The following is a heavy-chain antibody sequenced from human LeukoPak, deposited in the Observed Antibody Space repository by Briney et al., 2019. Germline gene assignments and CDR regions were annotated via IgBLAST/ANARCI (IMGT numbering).Heavy chain of an antibody. V-gene: IGHV1-3*04. J-gene: IGHJ3*02. Sequence: ASVKVSCKASRYTFSSYAMHWVRQAPGQRLEWMGWINTDNGNTKYSQKLQGRVTITRDTSARTAYMELSSLTSEDTAVYYCARPLESISTKGRRSGSDAFDIWGQGTMVTVSS. CDR3: ARPLESISTKGRRSGSDAFDI. D-gene: IGHD3-10*01. CDR1: RYTFSSYA. CDR2: INTDNGNT.